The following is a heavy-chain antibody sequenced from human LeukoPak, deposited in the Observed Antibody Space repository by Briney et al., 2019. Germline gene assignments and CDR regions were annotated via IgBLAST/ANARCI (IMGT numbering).Heavy chain of an antibody. D-gene: IGHD1-26*01. J-gene: IGHJ4*02. V-gene: IGHV3-23*01. Sequence: GGSLRLSCAASGFTFSSYAMSWVRQAPGKGLEWVSAIGGSGGSTYYADSVKGRFTISRDNAKNSLYLQMNSLRAEDTAVYYCARDDSGSYYYPYFDYWGQGTLVTVSS. CDR2: IGGSGGST. CDR3: ARDDSGSYYYPYFDY. CDR1: GFTFSSYA.